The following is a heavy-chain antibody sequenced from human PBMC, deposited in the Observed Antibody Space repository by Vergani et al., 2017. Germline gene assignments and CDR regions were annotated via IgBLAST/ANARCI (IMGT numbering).Heavy chain of an antibody. J-gene: IGHJ5*02. Sequence: EVQLLESGGGLVQPGGSLRLSCAASGFTFSSYAMSWVRQAPGKGLEWVSSISGSGGSTYYAASVKGRFTISRYNSKNTLYLQMNSLRAEDTAVYYCAKAVKGYCSSTSCYTGEDWFDPWGQGTLVTVSS. CDR3: AKAVKGYCSSTSCYTGEDWFDP. V-gene: IGHV3-23*01. CDR1: GFTFSSYA. CDR2: ISGSGGST. D-gene: IGHD2-2*02.